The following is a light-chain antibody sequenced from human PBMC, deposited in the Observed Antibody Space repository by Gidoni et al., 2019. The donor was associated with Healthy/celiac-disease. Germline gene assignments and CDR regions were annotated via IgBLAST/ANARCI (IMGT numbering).Light chain of an antibody. V-gene: IGLV3-21*02. Sequence: HVLTQPPSVSVAPGQTARITCGGHNIGSKSVHWYQQKPGQAPVLVVYDDSDRPSGIPERFSGSNSGNTATLTISRVEAGDEADYYCQVCDSSSDHPGVFGGGTKLTVL. CDR3: QVCDSSSDHPGV. CDR1: NIGSKS. CDR2: DDS. J-gene: IGLJ2*01.